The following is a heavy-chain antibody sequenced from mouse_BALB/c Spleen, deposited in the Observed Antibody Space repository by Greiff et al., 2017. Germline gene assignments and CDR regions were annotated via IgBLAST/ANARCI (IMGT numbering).Heavy chain of an antibody. D-gene: IGHD1-1*01. J-gene: IGHJ2*01. Sequence: QVQLQQSGAELVSPGSSVKISCKASGYAFSSYWMNWVKQRPGQGLEWIGQIYPGDGDTNYNGKFKGKATLTADKSSSTAYMQLSSLTSEDSAVYFCARYGSSYDYFDYWGQGTTLTVSS. CDR2: IYPGDGDT. CDR1: GYAFSSYW. V-gene: IGHV1-80*01. CDR3: ARYGSSYDYFDY.